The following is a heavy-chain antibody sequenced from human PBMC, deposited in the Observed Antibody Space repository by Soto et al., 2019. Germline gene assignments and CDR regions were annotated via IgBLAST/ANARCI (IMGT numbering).Heavy chain of an antibody. CDR3: AKGLNDYVWGSYNGMDV. Sequence: GGSLRLSCAASGFTFSSYAMSWVRQAPGKGLEWVSAISGSGGSTYYAESVKGRFTISRDNSKNMLYLQMNSLRAEDTAVYYCAKGLNDYVWGSYNGMDVWGQGTTVTVSS. V-gene: IGHV3-23*01. D-gene: IGHD3-16*01. CDR2: ISGSGGST. CDR1: GFTFSSYA. J-gene: IGHJ6*02.